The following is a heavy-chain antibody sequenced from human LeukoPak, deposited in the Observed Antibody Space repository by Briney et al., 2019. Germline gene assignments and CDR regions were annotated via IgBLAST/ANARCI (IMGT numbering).Heavy chain of an antibody. CDR2: IYTSGST. CDR1: GASISSYY. CDR3: ARLLLGASGSEFDP. Sequence: PSETLSLTCTVSGASISSYYWSWVRQPAGEGLEWIGRIYTSGSTYYNPSLKSRVTISVDTSKNQLSLKLSSVTAADTAVYYCARLLLGASGSEFDPWGQGTLVTVSS. V-gene: IGHV4-4*07. J-gene: IGHJ5*02. D-gene: IGHD3-10*01.